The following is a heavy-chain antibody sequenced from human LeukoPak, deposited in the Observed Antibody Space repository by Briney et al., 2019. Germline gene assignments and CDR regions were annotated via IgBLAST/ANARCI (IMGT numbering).Heavy chain of an antibody. CDR2: IYFDGNT. Sequence: PSETLSLTCTVSGGSITSPSNYWGWIRQPPGKGLEWIGSIYFDGNTYYNPSLKSRVTVSVDTSKRQFYLKLTSVTAADTGVYYCASTRVRAAIITNYFDYWGQGTLVTVSS. CDR3: ASTRVRAAIITNYFDY. D-gene: IGHD3-10*01. CDR1: GGSITSPSNY. J-gene: IGHJ4*02. V-gene: IGHV4-39*01.